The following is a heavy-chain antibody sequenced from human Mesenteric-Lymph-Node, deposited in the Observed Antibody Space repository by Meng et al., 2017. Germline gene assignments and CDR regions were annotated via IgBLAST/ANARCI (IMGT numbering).Heavy chain of an antibody. CDR2: ISSTGGSI. CDR3: ARDHGFLNWFDP. V-gene: IGHV3-11*04. J-gene: IGHJ5*02. D-gene: IGHD2/OR15-2a*01. CDR1: GFTFSLYS. Sequence: GESLKISCAASGFTFSLYSMHWVRQVPGKGLEWVSSISSTGGSIYYADSVKGRFSISRDNAKNSLSLQMNSLRVEDTAVYYCARDHGFLNWFDPWGQGTLVTVSS.